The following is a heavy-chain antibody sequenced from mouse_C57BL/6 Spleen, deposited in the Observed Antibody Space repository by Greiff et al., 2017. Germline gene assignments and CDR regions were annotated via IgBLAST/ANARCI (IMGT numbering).Heavy chain of an antibody. CDR2: ISDGGSYT. D-gene: IGHD2-5*01. V-gene: IGHV5-4*01. J-gene: IGHJ2*01. CDR1: GFTFSSYA. Sequence: EVHLVESGGGLVKPGGSLKLSCAASGFTFSSYAMSWVRQTPEKRLEWVATISDGGSYTYYPDNVKGRFTISRDNAKNNLYLQMSHLKSEDTAMYYCARGSIVTTRSYCDYWGQGTTLTVSS. CDR3: ARGSIVTTRSYCDY.